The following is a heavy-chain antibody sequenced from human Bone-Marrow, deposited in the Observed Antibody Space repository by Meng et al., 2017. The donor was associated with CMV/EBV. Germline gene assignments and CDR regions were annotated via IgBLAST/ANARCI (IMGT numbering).Heavy chain of an antibody. Sequence: SVKVSCKASAGTFSSYAFIYVRQAPGQRLEWMGGIIAIPGIANYAQKLQGRVTITADKSTSTAYMGLSSLRTEDTAVYFCARINRMVFRFLEWLPRILYYYNGMDVWGQGTTVTVSS. J-gene: IGHJ6*02. V-gene: IGHV1-69*10. D-gene: IGHD3-3*01. CDR3: ARINRMVFRFLEWLPRILYYYNGMDV. CDR1: AGTFSSYA. CDR2: IIAIPGIA.